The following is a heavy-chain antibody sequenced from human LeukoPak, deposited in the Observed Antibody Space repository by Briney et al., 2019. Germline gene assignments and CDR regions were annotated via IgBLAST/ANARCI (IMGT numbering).Heavy chain of an antibody. CDR3: ARDLAGVVGVTAWFDP. Sequence: ASVKVSCKASAYTFTSYAISWVRQAPGQGLEWMGWISASNGNTNYAQKLHGRVTMTTDTSTNTVYMELRSLRFDDTAVYYCARDLAGVVGVTAWFDPWGQGTLVTVST. J-gene: IGHJ5*02. CDR2: ISASNGNT. D-gene: IGHD1-26*01. V-gene: IGHV1-18*01. CDR1: AYTFTSYA.